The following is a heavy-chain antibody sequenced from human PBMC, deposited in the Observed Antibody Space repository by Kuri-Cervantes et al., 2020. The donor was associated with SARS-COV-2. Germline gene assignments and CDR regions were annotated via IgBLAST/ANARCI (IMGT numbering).Heavy chain of an antibody. CDR2: ISGSGGST. CDR3: ARGDEAAAALLDY. CDR1: GFTFSSYA. J-gene: IGHJ4*02. D-gene: IGHD6-13*01. Sequence: GESLKISCAAPGFTFSSYAMSWVRQAPGKGLEWVSAISGSGGSTYYADSVKGRFTISRDNAKNSLYLQMNSLRAEDTAVYYCARGDEAAAALLDYWGQGTLVTVSS. V-gene: IGHV3-23*01.